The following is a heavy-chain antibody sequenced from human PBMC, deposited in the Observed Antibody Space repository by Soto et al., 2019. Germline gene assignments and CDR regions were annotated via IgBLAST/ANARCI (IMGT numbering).Heavy chain of an antibody. D-gene: IGHD3-3*01. Sequence: SVKVSCKASGGTFSSYTISWVRQAPGQGLEWMGRIIPILGIANYAQKFQGRVTITADKSTSTAYMELSSLRSEDTAVYYCARDQGNIKRFLGGAFAIWGQRTMVTVSS. V-gene: IGHV1-69*04. CDR1: GGTFSSYT. CDR2: IIPILGIA. CDR3: ARDQGNIKRFLGGAFAI. J-gene: IGHJ3*02.